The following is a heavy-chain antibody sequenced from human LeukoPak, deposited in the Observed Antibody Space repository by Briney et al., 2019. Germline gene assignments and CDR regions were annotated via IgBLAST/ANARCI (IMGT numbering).Heavy chain of an antibody. Sequence: GSLRLSCAASGFTLSDSAIHWVRQASGKGLEWVGLIDRPAKSYATAYGASVGGRFTISRDDSKNTAYLQMDSLKTEDTALYYCTRDRGTYNWLDPLGQGTLPTVSS. D-gene: IGHD1-26*01. V-gene: IGHV3-73*01. CDR3: TRDRGTYNWLDP. CDR2: IDRPAKSYAT. CDR1: GFTLSDSA. J-gene: IGHJ5*02.